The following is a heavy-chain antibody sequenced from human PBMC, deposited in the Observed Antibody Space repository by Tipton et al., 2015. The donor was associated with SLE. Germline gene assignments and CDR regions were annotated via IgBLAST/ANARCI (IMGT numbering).Heavy chain of an antibody. J-gene: IGHJ6*02. CDR2: INSDGSST. CDR1: GFTFSSYW. Sequence: SLRLSCAASGFTFSSYWMHWVRQAPGKGLVWVSRINSDGSSTSYADSVKGRFTISRDNAKNTLYLQMNSLRAEDTAVYYCASCPLADYYGMDVWGQGTTVTVSS. V-gene: IGHV3-74*01. D-gene: IGHD6-25*01. CDR3: ASCPLADYYGMDV.